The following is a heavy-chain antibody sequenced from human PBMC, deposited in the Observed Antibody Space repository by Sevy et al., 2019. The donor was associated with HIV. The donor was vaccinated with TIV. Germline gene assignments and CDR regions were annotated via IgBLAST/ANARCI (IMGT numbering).Heavy chain of an antibody. D-gene: IGHD2-21*02. V-gene: IGHV3-20*04. CDR2: INWNGVGT. Sequence: GGSLRLSCAASGLNFDDYGMSWVRQAPGKGLEWVSAINWNGVGTSYADSVKGRFTISRDNAKNSLYVQMNSLRAEDTALYYCARERSFAGDCYYFDYWGQGTLVTVSS. CDR1: GLNFDDYG. CDR3: ARERSFAGDCYYFDY. J-gene: IGHJ4*02.